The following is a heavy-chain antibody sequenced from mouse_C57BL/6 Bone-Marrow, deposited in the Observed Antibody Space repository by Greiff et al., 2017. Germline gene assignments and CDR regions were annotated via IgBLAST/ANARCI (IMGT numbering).Heavy chain of an antibody. D-gene: IGHD1-1*01. CDR1: GFTFSSYT. CDR2: ISGGGGNT. CDR3: ARRRSTGGYAMDY. J-gene: IGHJ4*01. V-gene: IGHV5-9*01. Sequence: DVHLVESGGGLVKPGGSLKLSCAASGFTFSSYTMSWVRQTPEKRLEWVATISGGGGNTYYPDSVKGRFTISRDNAKNTLYLQMSSLRSEDTALYYCARRRSTGGYAMDYWGQGTSVTVSS.